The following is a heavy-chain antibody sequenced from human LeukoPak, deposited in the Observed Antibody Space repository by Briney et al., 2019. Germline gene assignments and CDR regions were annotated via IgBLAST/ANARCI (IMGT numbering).Heavy chain of an antibody. CDR3: ARAIWYYDSSGYYRRMGYVDY. CDR2: IYYSGST. V-gene: IGHV4-39*07. J-gene: IGHJ4*02. Sequence: SETLSLTCTVSGGSISSSSYYWGWIRQPPGKGLEWIGSIYYSGSTNYNPSLKSRVTISVDTSKNQFSLKLSSVTAADTAVYYCARAIWYYDSSGYYRRMGYVDYWGQGTLVTVSS. CDR1: GGSISSSSYY. D-gene: IGHD3-22*01.